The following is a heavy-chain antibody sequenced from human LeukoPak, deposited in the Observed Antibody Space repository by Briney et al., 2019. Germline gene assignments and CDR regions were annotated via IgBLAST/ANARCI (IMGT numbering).Heavy chain of an antibody. CDR1: GYTFTGYY. J-gene: IGHJ6*03. Sequence: ASVKVSCKASGYTFTGYYMHWVRQAPGQGLEWMGWINPNSGGTNYAQKFQGRVTMTRDTSISTAYMELSRLRSDDTAVYYCARDLDPGDYYYYYMDVWGKGTTVTISS. CDR2: INPNSGGT. V-gene: IGHV1-2*02. CDR3: ARDLDPGDYYYYYMDV. D-gene: IGHD3-10*01.